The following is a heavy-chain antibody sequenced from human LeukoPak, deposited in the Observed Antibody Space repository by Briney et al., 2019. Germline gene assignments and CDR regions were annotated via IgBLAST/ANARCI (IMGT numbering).Heavy chain of an antibody. CDR3: TRDPTYYLRYGYFES. D-gene: IGHD3-22*01. CDR2: IKQDGSET. Sequence: GGSLRLSCAASGFTFSSYWMSWVRQAPGKGLEWVANIKQDGSETYYVDSVKGRFTISRDNAKDSVYLQMTSLRAEDTAVYYCTRDPTYYLRYGYFESWGQGTLVTVSS. J-gene: IGHJ4*02. V-gene: IGHV3-7*01. CDR1: GFTFSSYW.